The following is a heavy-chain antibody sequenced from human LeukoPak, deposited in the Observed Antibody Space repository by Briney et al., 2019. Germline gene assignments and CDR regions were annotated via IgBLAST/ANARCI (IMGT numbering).Heavy chain of an antibody. CDR1: GFTLSSNW. CDR2: INPDGSTT. V-gene: IGHV3-74*01. CDR3: VRSRSGSLSD. D-gene: IGHD1-26*01. Sequence: GGSLGLSCAASGFTLSSNWMHWVRQAPGKGLVWVSRINPDGSTTTYADSVKGRFTISRDNARKMLYLQMNSLRAEDTAVYYCVRSRSGSLSDWGQGTLVTVSS. J-gene: IGHJ4*02.